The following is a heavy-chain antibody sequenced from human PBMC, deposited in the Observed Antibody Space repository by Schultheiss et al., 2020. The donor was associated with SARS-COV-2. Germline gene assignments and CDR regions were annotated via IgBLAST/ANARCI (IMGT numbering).Heavy chain of an antibody. D-gene: IGHD5-12*01. J-gene: IGHJ5*02. CDR1: GFTFSSYA. CDR3: ARALLRSLNWFDP. Sequence: GGSLRLSCAASGFTFSSYAMSWVRQAPGKGLEWVSAISGSGSSTYYADSVKGRFTISRDNSKNTLYLQMNSLTAEDTAVYYCARALLRSLNWFDPWGQGTLVTVSS. V-gene: IGHV3-23*01. CDR2: ISGSGSST.